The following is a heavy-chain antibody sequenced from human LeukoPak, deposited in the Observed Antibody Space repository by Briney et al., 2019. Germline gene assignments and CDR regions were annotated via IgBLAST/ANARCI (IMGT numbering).Heavy chain of an antibody. CDR1: GGSINNYY. CDR2: VYTSGST. J-gene: IGHJ6*03. Sequence: SETLSLTCTVSGGSINNYYWSWIRQPARKGLEWIGHVYTSGSTNYNPSLKGRVTMSVDTSKNQFSLRLSSVTAADTAVYYYARDSGKGDTAHMDVWGKGTTVTVSS. V-gene: IGHV4-4*07. CDR3: ARDSGKGDTAHMDV. D-gene: IGHD1-26*01.